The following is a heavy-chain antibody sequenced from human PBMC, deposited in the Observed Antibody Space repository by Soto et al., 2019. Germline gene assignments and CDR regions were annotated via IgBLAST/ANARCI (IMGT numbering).Heavy chain of an antibody. CDR2: IYYSGST. V-gene: IGHV4-39*01. Sequence: QLQLQESGPGLVTPSETLSLTCTVSCGSSSSSSYYWGWIRQPPGKGLEWIGSIYYSGSTYYNPSLRSRVTTAIDTAKSQFALKLSAVTAADTAVYYCARRQAPYDDLSTGGVHWFDPWGQGTLVTVSS. J-gene: IGHJ5*02. D-gene: IGHD3-9*01. CDR1: CGSSSSSSYY. CDR3: ARRQAPYDDLSTGGVHWFDP.